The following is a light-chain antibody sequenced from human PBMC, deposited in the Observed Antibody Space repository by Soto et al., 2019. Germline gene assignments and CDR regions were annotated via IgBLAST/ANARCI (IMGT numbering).Light chain of an antibody. J-gene: IGKJ4*01. CDR2: GAS. V-gene: IGKV3-20*01. Sequence: EIVLTQSPGTRSLSPGEIATLSCRASQSVSKNFLACYQQKPGQAPSLLISGASNRSTGIPDRFSGSGSGTDFSLTSDRLEPEDLAVDFCQQYGSSPPTLGGGTKVAIK. CDR1: QSVSKNF. CDR3: QQYGSSPPT.